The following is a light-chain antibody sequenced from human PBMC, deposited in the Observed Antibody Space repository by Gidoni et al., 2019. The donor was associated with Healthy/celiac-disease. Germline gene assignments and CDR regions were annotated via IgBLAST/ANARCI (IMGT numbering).Light chain of an antibody. J-gene: IGKJ2*02. CDR2: DAS. V-gene: IGKV1-33*01. CDR3: QHRWT. CDR1: QDISNY. Sequence: DIQMTQSPYSLSASVGDRVTITCQASQDISNYLNWYQQKPGKDSKLLIYDASNLETGVPSRFSGSVSGTDFTFPISSLQPEDIATYYCQHRWTFGQGTKLEIK.